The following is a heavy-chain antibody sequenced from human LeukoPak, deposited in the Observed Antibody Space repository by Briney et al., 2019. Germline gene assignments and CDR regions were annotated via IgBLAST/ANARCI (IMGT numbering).Heavy chain of an antibody. J-gene: IGHJ3*02. CDR2: IYYSGST. Sequence: SETLSLTCTVSGGSISSYYWSWIRQPPGKGLEWIGYIYYSGSTYYNPSLKSRVTISVDTSKNQFSLKLSSVTAADTAVYYCARDQVVGDAFDIWGQGTMVTVSS. CDR3: ARDQVVGDAFDI. D-gene: IGHD3-22*01. CDR1: GGSISSYY. V-gene: IGHV4-30-4*08.